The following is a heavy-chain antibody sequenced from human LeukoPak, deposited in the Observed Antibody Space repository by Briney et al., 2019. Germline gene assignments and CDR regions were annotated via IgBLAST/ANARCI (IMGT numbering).Heavy chain of an antibody. J-gene: IGHJ4*02. Sequence: SETLSLTCTVSGGSISSYYWSWIRQPPGKGLEWIGYIYTSGSTNYNPSLKSRVTISVDASKNQFSLKLSSVTAADTAVYYCARLESGYDYFDYWGQGTLVTVSP. D-gene: IGHD5-12*01. CDR1: GGSISSYY. CDR2: IYTSGST. V-gene: IGHV4-4*09. CDR3: ARLESGYDYFDY.